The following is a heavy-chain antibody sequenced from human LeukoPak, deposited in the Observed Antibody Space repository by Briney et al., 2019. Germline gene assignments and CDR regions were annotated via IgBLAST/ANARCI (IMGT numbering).Heavy chain of an antibody. CDR1: GFSLSTRAVA. D-gene: IGHD2-8*02. Sequence: ESGPPLVKPTQTLTLTCSFSGFSLSTRAVAVGWIRQPPGKALEWLALIYWDDDKRYDPSLENRLTITKDPSRNQVVLTMTNMDPVDTATYYCAHRKYVDTWSCFDYWGQGALVTVSS. J-gene: IGHJ4*02. CDR2: IYWDDDK. V-gene: IGHV2-5*05. CDR3: AHRKYVDTWSCFDY.